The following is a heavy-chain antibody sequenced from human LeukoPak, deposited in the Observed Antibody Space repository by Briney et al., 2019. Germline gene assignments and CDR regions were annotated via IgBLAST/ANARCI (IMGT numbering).Heavy chain of an antibody. Sequence: SETLSLTCAVYGGSFSGYYWSWIRQPPGKGLEWIGEINHSGSTNYNPSLKSRVTISVDTSKNHFSLRLSSVTAADTAVYYCARSPLFYYDSSGGNSDYWGQGILVTVSS. CDR3: ARSPLFYYDSSGGNSDY. CDR2: INHSGST. CDR1: GGSFSGYY. V-gene: IGHV4-34*01. J-gene: IGHJ4*02. D-gene: IGHD3-22*01.